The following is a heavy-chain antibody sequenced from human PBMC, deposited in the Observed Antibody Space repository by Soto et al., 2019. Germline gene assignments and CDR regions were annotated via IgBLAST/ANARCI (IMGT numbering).Heavy chain of an antibody. J-gene: IGHJ6*02. V-gene: IGHV3-30-3*01. CDR3: ASSASITGLFGGMDV. CDR1: GFTFSSYA. Sequence: QVQLVESEGGVVQPGRSLRLSCAASGFTFSSYAMHWVRQAPGKGLEWVAVISYDGSNKYYADSVKGRFTISRDNSKNTLYLQMNSLRAEDTAVYYCASSASITGLFGGMDVWGQGTTVTVSS. CDR2: ISYDGSNK. D-gene: IGHD1-20*01.